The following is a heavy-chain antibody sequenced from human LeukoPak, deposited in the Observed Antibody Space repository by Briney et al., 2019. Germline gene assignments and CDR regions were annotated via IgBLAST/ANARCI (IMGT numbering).Heavy chain of an antibody. D-gene: IGHD2-15*01. CDR1: GFSISRGYY. CDR3: GRAAYCSYSTCQSEQYRNVVDY. Sequence: SETLSLTCAVSGFSISRGYYWAWIRQPPGKGLEWIATMYHSGSTLYKPSLKSRVTTSVDTSKNQFSLKLTAVTAADTAVYYCGRAAYCSYSTCQSEQYRNVVDYWGQGSLVTVSS. V-gene: IGHV4-38-2*01. J-gene: IGHJ4*02. CDR2: MYHSGST.